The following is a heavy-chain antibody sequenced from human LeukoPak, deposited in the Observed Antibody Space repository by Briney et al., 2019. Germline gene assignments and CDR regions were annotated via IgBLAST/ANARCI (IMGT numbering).Heavy chain of an antibody. J-gene: IGHJ4*02. V-gene: IGHV3-7*03. Sequence: GGSLRLSCAASGFTFSSYWMTWVRQAPGKGLEWVANIKQDGSEKYYVDSVKGRFTISRDNAKNSLYLQMNSLRAEDTAVYYCAKWAGPRREMATVTGYYFDFWGQGTLVTVSS. CDR1: GFTFSSYW. CDR3: AKWAGPRREMATVTGYYFDF. D-gene: IGHD5-24*01. CDR2: IKQDGSEK.